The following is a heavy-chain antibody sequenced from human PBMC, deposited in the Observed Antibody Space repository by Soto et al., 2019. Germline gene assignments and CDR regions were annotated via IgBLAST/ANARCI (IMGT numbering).Heavy chain of an antibody. J-gene: IGHJ1*01. V-gene: IGHV4-39*01. D-gene: IGHD3-10*01. CDR1: GGSISSSSYY. CDR3: ATVWFGESQH. Sequence: QLQLQESGPGLVKPSETLSLTCTVSGGSISSSSYYWGWIRQPPGKGLEWIGSIYYSGSTYYNPSLTRLVPISVDTSKTQFSLELSSVTAADTAVYSCATVWFGESQHWGQGTLVTVSS. CDR2: IYYSGST.